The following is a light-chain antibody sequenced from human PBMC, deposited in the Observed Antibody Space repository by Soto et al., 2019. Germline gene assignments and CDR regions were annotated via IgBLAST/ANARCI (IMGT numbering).Light chain of an antibody. J-gene: IGLJ2*01. CDR2: DAS. CDR3: SSYTSSNTRVV. Sequence: QSALTQPASVSGSPGQSITISCTGTSSDVGGYNFVSWYQQHPGKAPKLMIYDASNRPSGVSNRFSGSKSGKTASLTISGLQAEDEADYYCSSYTSSNTRVVFGGGTKLTVL. V-gene: IGLV2-14*01. CDR1: SSDVGGYNF.